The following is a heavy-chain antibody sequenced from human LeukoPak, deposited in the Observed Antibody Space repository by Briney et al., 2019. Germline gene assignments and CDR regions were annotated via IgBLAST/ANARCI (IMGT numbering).Heavy chain of an antibody. D-gene: IGHD5-12*01. CDR3: ARGLMRVWWLPGYFDY. V-gene: IGHV4-59*12. CDR1: GGSISSYY. J-gene: IGHJ4*02. CDR2: LYYSGTT. Sequence: PSETLSLTCTGSGGSISSYYWSWIRQAPGKGLEWIGYLYYSGTTNYNPSLRRRVTISVDTSKNQFSLKLSSVTAADTAVYYCARGLMRVWWLPGYFDYWGQGTLVTVSS.